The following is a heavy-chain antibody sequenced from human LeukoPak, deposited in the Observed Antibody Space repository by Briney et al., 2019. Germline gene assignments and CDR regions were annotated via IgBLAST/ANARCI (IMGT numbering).Heavy chain of an antibody. V-gene: IGHV4-61*02. CDR1: GGSISSGSYY. D-gene: IGHD3-22*01. Sequence: PSETLSLTCTVSGGSISSGSYYWSWIRQPAGKGLEWMGRIYTSGSTNYNPSLKSRVTISVDTSKNQFSLKLSSVTAADTAVYYCARLARLGYYDSSGYFDYWGQGTLVTVSS. J-gene: IGHJ4*02. CDR3: ARLARLGYYDSSGYFDY. CDR2: IYTSGST.